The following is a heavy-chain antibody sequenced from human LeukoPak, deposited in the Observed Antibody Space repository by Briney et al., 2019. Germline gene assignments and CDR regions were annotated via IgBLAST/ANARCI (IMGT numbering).Heavy chain of an antibody. Sequence: PGGSLRLSCAASGFMFSTYWMTWVRQAPGKGLELVANIKPDGSETSYVDSVKGRFTISRDNTKNLLYLQMNSLRGEDAAVYYCGGFGYEAAVDLWGQGTLVTVSS. V-gene: IGHV3-7*01. J-gene: IGHJ4*02. CDR3: GGFGYEAAVDL. D-gene: IGHD6-13*01. CDR2: IKPDGSET. CDR1: GFMFSTYW.